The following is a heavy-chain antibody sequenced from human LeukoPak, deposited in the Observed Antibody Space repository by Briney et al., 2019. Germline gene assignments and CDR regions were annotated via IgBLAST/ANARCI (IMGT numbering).Heavy chain of an antibody. CDR3: AKVSYYDSSGYVNY. V-gene: IGHV3-23*01. CDR1: GFTFSSYA. D-gene: IGHD3-22*01. Sequence: PGGSLRLSCAASGFTFSSYAMSWVRQAPGKGLEWVSAISGSGGSTYCADSVKGRFTISRDNSKNTLYLQMNSLRAEDTAVYYCAKVSYYDSSGYVNYWGQGTLVTVSS. J-gene: IGHJ4*02. CDR2: ISGSGGST.